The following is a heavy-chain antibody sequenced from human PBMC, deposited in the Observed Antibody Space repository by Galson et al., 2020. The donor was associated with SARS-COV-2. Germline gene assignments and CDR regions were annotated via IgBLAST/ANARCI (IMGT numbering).Heavy chain of an antibody. CDR1: GYTFTSYA. D-gene: IGHD3-3*02. J-gene: IGHJ5*02. CDR2: INTGSGDT. V-gene: IGHV1-3*04. Sequence: ASVKVSCKASGYTFTSYAIHWVRQAPGQMHEWMGWINTGSGDTQYSQKFQGRVTITTDTSASTAYMELSSLRSEDTAVYYCARGHFWTSHTGGNWFDPWGQGTLVTVSS. CDR3: ARGHFWTSHTGGNWFDP.